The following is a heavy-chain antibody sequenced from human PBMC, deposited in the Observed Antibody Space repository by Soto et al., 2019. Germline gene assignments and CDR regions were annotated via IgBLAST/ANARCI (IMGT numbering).Heavy chain of an antibody. CDR2: IWYDGSNK. V-gene: IGHV3-33*01. D-gene: IGHD6-6*01. Sequence: GGSLRLSCAASGFTFSSYGMHWVRQAPGKGLEWVAVIWYDGSNKYYADSVKGRFTISRDNSKNTLYLQMNSLRAEDTAVYYCARDMTTAARPYYYYYGMDVWGQGTTVTVS. CDR3: ARDMTTAARPYYYYYGMDV. CDR1: GFTFSSYG. J-gene: IGHJ6*02.